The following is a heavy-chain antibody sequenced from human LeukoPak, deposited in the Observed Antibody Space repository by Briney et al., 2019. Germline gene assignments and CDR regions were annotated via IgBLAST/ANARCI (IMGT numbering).Heavy chain of an antibody. CDR1: GGSISSGSYY. Sequence: PSETLSLTCTVSGGSISSGSYYWSWIRQPAGKGLEWIGRIYTSGSTNYNPSLKSRVTISVDTSKNQFSLKLSSVTAADTAVYYCARVFGGGGYYFDYWGQGTLVTVSS. J-gene: IGHJ4*02. V-gene: IGHV4-61*02. CDR2: IYTSGST. CDR3: ARVFGGGGYYFDY. D-gene: IGHD3-3*01.